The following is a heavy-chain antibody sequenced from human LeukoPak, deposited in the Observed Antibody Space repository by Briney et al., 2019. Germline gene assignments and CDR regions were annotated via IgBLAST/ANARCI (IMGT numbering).Heavy chain of an antibody. Sequence: PSETLSLTCTVSGGSISSYYWNWIRQPAGKGLEWIGRIHTSGSTNYNTSLKSRVTMSVDTSKNQFSLKLSSVTAADTAVYYCARGNIFCSGGSCSTNIDYWGQGTLVTVSS. V-gene: IGHV4-4*07. CDR1: GGSISSYY. J-gene: IGHJ4*02. CDR2: IHTSGST. CDR3: ARGNIFCSGGSCSTNIDY. D-gene: IGHD2-15*01.